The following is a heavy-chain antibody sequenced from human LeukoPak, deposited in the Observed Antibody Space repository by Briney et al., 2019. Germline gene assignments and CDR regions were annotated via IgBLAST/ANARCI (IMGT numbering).Heavy chain of an antibody. J-gene: IGHJ3*02. V-gene: IGHV3-74*03. CDR3: AKTDAFDM. Sequence: GGSLRLSCAASGFTFSVYYMFWVRQAPGKGLVWVSNISPDATNSKYADFVEGRFTISRDNAKNTLYLQLNSLRDEDTAVYYCAKTDAFDMWGQGKLVTVSS. CDR1: GFTFSVYY. CDR2: ISPDATNS.